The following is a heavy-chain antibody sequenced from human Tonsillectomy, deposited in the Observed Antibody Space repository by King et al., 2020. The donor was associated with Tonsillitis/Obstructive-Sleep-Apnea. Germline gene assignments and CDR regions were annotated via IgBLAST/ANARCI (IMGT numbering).Heavy chain of an antibody. CDR3: ARDMVLEAGGDAFDI. V-gene: IGHV4-59*01. CDR1: GGSISSYY. CDR2: IYDSGST. D-gene: IGHD2-8*01. Sequence: VQLQESGPGRVKPSETLSLTCTVSGGSISSYYWSWIRQPPGKGLEWIGYIYDSGSTNYNPSLKSRVTISVDTSKNQFSLKLSSVTAADTAVYYCARDMVLEAGGDAFDIWGQGTMVTVSS. J-gene: IGHJ3*02.